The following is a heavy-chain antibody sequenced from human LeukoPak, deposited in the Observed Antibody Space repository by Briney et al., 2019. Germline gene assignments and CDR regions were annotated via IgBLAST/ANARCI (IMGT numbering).Heavy chain of an antibody. CDR2: IYYSGTT. J-gene: IGHJ4*02. CDR1: GGSISSSSYY. D-gene: IGHD6-13*01. CDR3: ARRSSSWYIFDY. Sequence: PSETLSLTCAVSGGSISSSSYYWGWVRQPPGKGLEWVGSIYYSGTTYYNPSLKSRVTISVDTSKNQFSLKLSSVTAADTAVYFCARRSSSWYIFDYWGQGTLVTVSS. V-gene: IGHV4-39*01.